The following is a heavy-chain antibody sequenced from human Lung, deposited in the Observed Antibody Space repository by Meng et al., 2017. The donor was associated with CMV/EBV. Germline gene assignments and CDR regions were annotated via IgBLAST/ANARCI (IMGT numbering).Heavy chain of an antibody. CDR2: IWYGGNNK. V-gene: IGHV3-33*06. Sequence: GGSXRPXCAASGFTFSSYGMHWVRQAPGKGLEWVAVIWYGGNNKYYADYVKGRFTISRDNSKNTLYLQMYSLMTEDTAVYYCAKDHLITIYWGRMEVWGRGXTVTVSS. CDR3: AKDHLITIYWGRMEV. J-gene: IGHJ6*02. D-gene: IGHD3-3*01. CDR1: GFTFSSYG.